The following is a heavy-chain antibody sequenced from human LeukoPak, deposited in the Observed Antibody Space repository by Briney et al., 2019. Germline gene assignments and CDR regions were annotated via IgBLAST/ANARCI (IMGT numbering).Heavy chain of an antibody. D-gene: IGHD3-22*01. CDR2: FDPEDGET. J-gene: IGHJ4*02. V-gene: IGHV1-24*01. CDR3: ARDAKYYYDSSGYSHFDY. Sequence: ASVKVSCKVSGYTLTELSMHWVRQAPGKGLEWMGGFDPEDGETIYAQKFQGRVTMTEDTSTDTAYMELSSLRSEDTAVYYCARDAKYYYDSSGYSHFDYWGQGTLVTVSS. CDR1: GYTLTELS.